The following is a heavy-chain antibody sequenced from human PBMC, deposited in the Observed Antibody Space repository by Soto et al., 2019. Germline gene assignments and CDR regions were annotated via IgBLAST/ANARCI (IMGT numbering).Heavy chain of an antibody. J-gene: IGHJ5*02. D-gene: IGHD6-6*01. Sequence: AGGSLRLSCAASGFTFSSYWMNWVRQAPGKGLEWVASIDQDGSAKYYVDSVKGRFTISKDNAKNSVYLQMNSLRAEDTAVYYCARGHSSSPNWFDPWGQGTLVTVSS. CDR3: ARGHSSSPNWFDP. CDR1: GFTFSSYW. CDR2: IDQDGSAK. V-gene: IGHV3-7*03.